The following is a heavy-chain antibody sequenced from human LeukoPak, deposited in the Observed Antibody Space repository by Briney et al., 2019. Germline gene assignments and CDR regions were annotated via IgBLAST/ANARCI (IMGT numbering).Heavy chain of an antibody. CDR1: GFTFSSYG. CDR3: AKDRNHLGGATDY. Sequence: GGSLRLSCAASGFTFSSYGMHWVRQAPGKGLEWVAFIRYDGSNKYYADSVKGRFTISRDNSKNTLYLQMNSLRAEDTAVYYCAKDRNHLGGATDYWGQGTLVTVSS. CDR2: IRYDGSNK. D-gene: IGHD1-14*01. V-gene: IGHV3-30*02. J-gene: IGHJ4*02.